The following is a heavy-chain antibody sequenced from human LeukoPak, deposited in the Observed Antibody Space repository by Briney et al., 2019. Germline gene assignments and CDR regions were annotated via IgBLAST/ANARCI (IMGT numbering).Heavy chain of an antibody. CDR1: GFTFSSHW. CDR3: ARDLSGIAGYTYGRGIDY. D-gene: IGHD5-18*01. J-gene: IGHJ4*02. Sequence: GGSLRLSCAASGFTFSSHWMSWVRQAPGKGLEWVANIKRDGSEKYYVDAVKGRFTISRDNAKTSLYLQMNSLRAEDTAVYYCARDLSGIAGYTYGRGIDYWGQGTLVTVSS. CDR2: IKRDGSEK. V-gene: IGHV3-7*01.